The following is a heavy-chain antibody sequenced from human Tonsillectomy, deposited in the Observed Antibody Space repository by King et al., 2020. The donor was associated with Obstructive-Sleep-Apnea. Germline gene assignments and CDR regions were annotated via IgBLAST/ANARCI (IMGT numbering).Heavy chain of an antibody. CDR1: GFTFSSAA. CDR2: ISGNGCSP. Sequence: VQLVESGGGLVQPGGSLRLSCAASGFTFSSAAMNWVRQAPGKGLEWGSAISGNGCSPFYADSVKGRFTISRDNSKNTLYLQLNSLRAEDTARYYRAKGSGGSCYSGVDSWGQGTLVTVSS. V-gene: IGHV3-23*04. J-gene: IGHJ4*02. CDR3: AKGSGGSCYSGVDS. D-gene: IGHD2-15*01.